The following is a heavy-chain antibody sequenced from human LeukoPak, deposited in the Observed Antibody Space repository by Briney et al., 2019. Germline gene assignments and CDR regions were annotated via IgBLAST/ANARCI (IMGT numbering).Heavy chain of an antibody. J-gene: IGHJ3*02. Sequence: GESLRLSCAASGFTVSRSYMSWVRRAPGKGLEWVSVIYSGGSRYYADSVQGRFTISRDNSKNTVFLQMNSLRAEDTAMYYCARDLGYYDSGTSDIWGQGTMVTVSS. D-gene: IGHD3-10*01. V-gene: IGHV3-53*01. CDR2: IYSGGSR. CDR1: GFTVSRSY. CDR3: ARDLGYYDSGTSDI.